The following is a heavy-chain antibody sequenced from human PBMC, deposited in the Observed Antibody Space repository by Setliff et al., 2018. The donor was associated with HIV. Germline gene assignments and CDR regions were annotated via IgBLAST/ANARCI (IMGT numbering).Heavy chain of an antibody. CDR1: GGSISSYY. CDR3: ARGSPQGWFGELLGYYYGMDV. Sequence: SLTCTVSGGSISSYYWSWIRQPPGKGLEWIGYIYYSGSTNYNPSLKSRVTISVDTSKNQFSLKLSPVTAADTAVYYCARGSPQGWFGELLGYYYGMDVWGQGTTVTVSS. D-gene: IGHD3-10*01. J-gene: IGHJ6*02. CDR2: IYYSGST. V-gene: IGHV4-59*01.